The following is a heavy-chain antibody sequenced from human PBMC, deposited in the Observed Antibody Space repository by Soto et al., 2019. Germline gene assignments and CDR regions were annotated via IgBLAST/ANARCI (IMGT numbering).Heavy chain of an antibody. CDR2: IIPILGIA. V-gene: IGHV1-69*02. CDR1: GGTFSSYT. Sequence: QVQLVQSGAEVKKPGSSVKVSCKASGGTFSSYTINWVRQAPGQGLEWVGRIIPILGIAKNAQKFQGRVTITADKATSTAYMELSSLRSEDTAVYYCAAEYGANSAWGQGTLVTASS. D-gene: IGHD4-17*01. J-gene: IGHJ4*02. CDR3: AAEYGANSA.